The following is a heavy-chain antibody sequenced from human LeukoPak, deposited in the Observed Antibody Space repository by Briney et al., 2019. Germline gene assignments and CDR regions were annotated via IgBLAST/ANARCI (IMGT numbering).Heavy chain of an antibody. J-gene: IGHJ4*02. CDR1: GLTFSMYA. V-gene: IGHV3-23*01. CDR2: VSGDGRTT. Sequence: GGSLRLSCATSGLTFSMYAMSWVRQVTGKGLEWVSVVSGDGRTTYYADSVKGRFAITRDNSKSTMYVQMNSLRVEDTAVYYCTNWREGVRPDFESWGQGTLVTVSP. D-gene: IGHD3-3*01. CDR3: TNWREGVRPDFES.